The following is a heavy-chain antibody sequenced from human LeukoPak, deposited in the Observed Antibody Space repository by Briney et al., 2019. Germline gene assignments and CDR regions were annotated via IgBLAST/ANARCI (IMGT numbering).Heavy chain of an antibody. V-gene: IGHV4-34*01. CDR3: ARGLRRGYDILTGYYWSSFDY. CDR2: INHSGST. J-gene: IGHJ4*02. D-gene: IGHD3-9*01. CDR1: GGSLSGYY. Sequence: PSETLSLTCAVYGGSLSGYYWSWIRQPPGKGLEWIGEINHSGSTNYNPSLKSRVTISVDTSKNQFSLKLSSVTAADTAVYDCARGLRRGYDILTGYYWSSFDYWGQGTLVTVSS.